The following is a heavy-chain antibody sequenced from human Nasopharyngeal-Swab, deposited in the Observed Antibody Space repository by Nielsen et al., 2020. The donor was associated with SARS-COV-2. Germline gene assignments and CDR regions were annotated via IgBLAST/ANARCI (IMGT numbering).Heavy chain of an antibody. CDR3: ASARASDYYDSSGDDY. CDR1: GFTFSSYS. Sequence: GESLKISCAASGFTFSSYSMNWVRQAPGKGLEWVSSISSSSSYIYYADSVKGRFTISRDNAKNSLYLQMNSLRAEDTAVYYCASARASDYYDSSGDDYWGQGTLVTVSS. J-gene: IGHJ4*02. CDR2: ISSSSSYI. V-gene: IGHV3-21*01. D-gene: IGHD3-22*01.